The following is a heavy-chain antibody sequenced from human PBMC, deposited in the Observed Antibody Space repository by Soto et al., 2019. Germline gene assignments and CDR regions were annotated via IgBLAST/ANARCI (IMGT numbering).Heavy chain of an antibody. J-gene: IGHJ5*02. CDR2: ISGSGGST. D-gene: IGHD3-22*01. CDR1: GFTFSSYA. Sequence: PGGSLRLSCAASGFTFSSYAMSWVRQAPGKGLEWVSAISGSGGSTYYADSVKGRFTISRDNSKNTLYLQMNSLRAEDTAVYYCAKEQYYYDSSGYFSPPFDPWGQGTLVTVSS. CDR3: AKEQYYYDSSGYFSPPFDP. V-gene: IGHV3-23*01.